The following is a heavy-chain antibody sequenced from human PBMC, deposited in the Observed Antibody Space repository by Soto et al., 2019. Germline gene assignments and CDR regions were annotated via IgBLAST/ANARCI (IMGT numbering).Heavy chain of an antibody. CDR3: ARDKWQYHY. V-gene: IGHV4-59*01. CDR2: IYYSGST. CDR1: GGSFSGYY. Sequence: PSETLSLTCAVYGGSFSGYYWSWIRQPPGKGLEWIGYIYYSGSTNYNPSLKSRVTISVDTSKNQFSLKLSSVTAADTAVYYCARDKWQYHYWGQGTLVTVSS. J-gene: IGHJ4*02. D-gene: IGHD2-2*01.